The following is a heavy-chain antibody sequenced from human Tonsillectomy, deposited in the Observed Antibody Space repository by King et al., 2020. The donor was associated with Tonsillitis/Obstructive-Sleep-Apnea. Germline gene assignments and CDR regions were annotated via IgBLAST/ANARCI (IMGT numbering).Heavy chain of an antibody. J-gene: IGHJ5*02. V-gene: IGHV4-31*03. Sequence: QLQESGPGLVKPSQTLSLTCTVSGGSNSSGGCYWSWSRQHPGKGLEWVGYIYYSGGTAYNPSLTSRVTLSVDTSKNQFSLKLSSVTAAATAVYYCARGIDGGWFDPWGQGTLVTVSS. CDR1: GGSNSSGGCY. CDR3: ARGIDGGWFDP. CDR2: IYYSGGT. D-gene: IGHD3-16*01.